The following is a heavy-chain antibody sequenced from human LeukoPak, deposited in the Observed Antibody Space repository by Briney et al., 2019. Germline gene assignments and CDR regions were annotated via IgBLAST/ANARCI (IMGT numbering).Heavy chain of an antibody. J-gene: IGHJ3*02. V-gene: IGHV3-21*01. CDR3: ASTPPPAYVWGSYRLDAFDI. D-gene: IGHD3-16*02. CDR1: GFTFSSYS. CDR2: ISSSSSYI. Sequence: GSLSLSCAASGFTFSSYSMNWVRQAPGKGLEWVSSISSSSSYIYYADSVKGRFTISRDNAKNSLYLQMNSLRAEDTAVYYCASTPPPAYVWGSYRLDAFDIWGQGTMVTVSS.